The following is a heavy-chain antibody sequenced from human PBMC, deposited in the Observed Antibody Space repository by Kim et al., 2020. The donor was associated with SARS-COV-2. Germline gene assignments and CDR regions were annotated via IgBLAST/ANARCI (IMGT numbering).Heavy chain of an antibody. CDR3: ARDRVWSYYYGSGTLDY. CDR1: GFTFSSYA. CDR2: ISYDGSNK. Sequence: GGSLRLSCAASGFTFSSYAMHWVRQAPGKGLEWVAVISYDGSNKYYADSVKGRFTISRDNSKNTLYLQMNSLRAEDTAVYYCARDRVWSYYYGSGTLDYWGQGTLVTVSS. J-gene: IGHJ4*02. V-gene: IGHV3-30*04. D-gene: IGHD3-10*01.